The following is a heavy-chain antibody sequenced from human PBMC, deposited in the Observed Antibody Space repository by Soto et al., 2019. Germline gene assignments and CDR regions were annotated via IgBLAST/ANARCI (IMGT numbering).Heavy chain of an antibody. D-gene: IGHD3-3*02. CDR1: GGSISSSSYY. Sequence: QLQLQESGPGLVKPSETLSLTCTVSGGSISSSSYYWGWIRQPPGKGLEWIGSIYYSGSTYYNPSLKGRVPISVDTSKNQFSLKLSSVTAADTAVYYCASPKIAFYNWFDPWGQGTLVTVSS. J-gene: IGHJ5*02. CDR3: ASPKIAFYNWFDP. CDR2: IYYSGST. V-gene: IGHV4-39*01.